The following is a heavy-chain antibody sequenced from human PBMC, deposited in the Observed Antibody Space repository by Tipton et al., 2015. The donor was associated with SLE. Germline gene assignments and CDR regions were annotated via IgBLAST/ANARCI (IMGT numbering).Heavy chain of an antibody. V-gene: IGHV3-9*01. CDR1: GFTFDDYG. CDR2: INYNSGVI. D-gene: IGHD2-2*01. CDR3: AKESVVAGFDP. Sequence: SLRLSCAASGFTFDDYGMHWVRQAPGKGLEWVSGINYNSGVIGYADSVKGRFTISRDNAMNTVYVQMNSLRAEDTAVYYCAKESVVAGFDPWGQGTLVTVSS. J-gene: IGHJ5*02.